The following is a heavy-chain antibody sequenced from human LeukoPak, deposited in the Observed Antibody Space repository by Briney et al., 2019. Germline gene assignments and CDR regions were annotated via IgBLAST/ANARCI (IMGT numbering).Heavy chain of an antibody. D-gene: IGHD3-22*01. CDR2: INRSGST. J-gene: IGHJ4*02. Sequence: SETLSLTCAVYGGSFSGYYWSWIRQPPGKGQEWIGEINRSGSTNYNPSLTSRVTISVDTSKNQFSLKVSSVTAGDTAVYYCARAPLYYDSSFDYWGQGTLVTVSS. CDR3: ARAPLYYDSSFDY. V-gene: IGHV4-34*01. CDR1: GGSFSGYY.